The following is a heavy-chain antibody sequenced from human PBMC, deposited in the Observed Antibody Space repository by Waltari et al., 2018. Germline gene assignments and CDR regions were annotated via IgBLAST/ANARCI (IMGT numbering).Heavy chain of an antibody. CDR3: VRDLVNFWLSFDALDM. V-gene: IGHV3-7*01. J-gene: IGHJ3*02. CDR1: GFILSRYW. CDR2: IKYDGSEK. D-gene: IGHD3-3*01. Sequence: EVQLVESGGGLVQPGGSLRLSCAASGFILSRYWISWVRQAPGEGLEWVANIKYDGSEKQYVDSVKGRFTISRDNLKDSLYLQMNSLRVEDTAVYYCVRDLVNFWLSFDALDMWGQGTMVTVSS.